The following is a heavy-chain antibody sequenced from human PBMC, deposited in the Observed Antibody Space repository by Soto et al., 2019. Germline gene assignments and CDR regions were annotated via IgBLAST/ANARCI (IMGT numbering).Heavy chain of an antibody. J-gene: IGHJ4*02. Sequence: SETLSLTCTVSGGSVSSSFFYWSWVRQPPGQRLEWIGYIYYTGTTNYNPSLASRVAMSVDTSKQQFTLNLRSLTAADTASYSCARLRTSSGWYLLDVWGQGMLVTVSS. D-gene: IGHD6-13*01. CDR1: GGSVSSSFFY. CDR2: IYYTGTT. V-gene: IGHV4-61*01. CDR3: ARLRTSSGWYLLDV.